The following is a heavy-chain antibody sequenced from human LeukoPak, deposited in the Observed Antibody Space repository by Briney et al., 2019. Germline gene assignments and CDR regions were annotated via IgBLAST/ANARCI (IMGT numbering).Heavy chain of an antibody. V-gene: IGHV1-18*01. D-gene: IGHD5-18*01. CDR2: ISAYNGNT. CDR3: ARDVGGVSSRYSYGLDY. Sequence: ASVKVSCKASGYTFTSYGFSWVRQAPGQGLEWMGWISAYNGNTNYPQKLQGRVTMTTDTSTSTAYMELMSLRSDDTAVYYCARDVGGVSSRYSYGLDYWGQGTLVTVSS. CDR1: GYTFTSYG. J-gene: IGHJ4*02.